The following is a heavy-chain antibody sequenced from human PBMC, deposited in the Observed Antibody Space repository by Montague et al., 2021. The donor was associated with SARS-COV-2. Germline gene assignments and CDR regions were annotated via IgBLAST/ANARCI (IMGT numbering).Heavy chain of an antibody. Sequence: CAISGDSVSVTRNAGPWMKHTPSNASDCRGRTSFRSKWEYDYAASVKSRITINADTSKNQFSLQLNSVTPEDTAVYYCARGGYSSDWHWGRGTLVTFSS. CDR1: GDSVSVTRNA. J-gene: IGHJ4*02. D-gene: IGHD5-12*01. CDR3: ARGGYSSDWH. V-gene: IGHV6-1*01. CDR2: TSFRSKWEY.